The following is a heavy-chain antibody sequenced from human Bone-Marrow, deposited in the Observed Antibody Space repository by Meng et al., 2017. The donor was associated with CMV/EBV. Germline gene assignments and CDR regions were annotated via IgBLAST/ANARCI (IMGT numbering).Heavy chain of an antibody. CDR1: GLTFSSYS. J-gene: IGHJ6*02. D-gene: IGHD3-22*01. CDR2: ISSSSSYK. CDR3: AKEQPYYYDTSGYQVWGMHV. Sequence: GGSLRLSCAASGLTFSSYSMNWVRQAPGKGLEWVSSISSSSSYKYYADAVKGRFTISRDSSKNTLYLQMNSLRAEDTAVYYCAKEQPYYYDTSGYQVWGMHVWGQGTTVTVSS. V-gene: IGHV3-21*01.